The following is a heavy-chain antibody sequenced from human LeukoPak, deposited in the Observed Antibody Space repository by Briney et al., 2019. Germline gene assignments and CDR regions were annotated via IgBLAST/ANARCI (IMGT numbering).Heavy chain of an antibody. D-gene: IGHD1-26*01. CDR2: ISNDGSNK. V-gene: IGHV3-30*18. J-gene: IGHJ4*02. Sequence: GRSLRLSCAASGFTFSNYGMHWVRQAPGKGLEWVADISNDGSNKYYVDSVKGRFTISRDNSNNTVYLQMNSLRVEDTAVYYCAKWLYSGRYWTGKDYFDYWGQGTLVTVSS. CDR3: AKWLYSGRYWTGKDYFDY. CDR1: GFTFSNYG.